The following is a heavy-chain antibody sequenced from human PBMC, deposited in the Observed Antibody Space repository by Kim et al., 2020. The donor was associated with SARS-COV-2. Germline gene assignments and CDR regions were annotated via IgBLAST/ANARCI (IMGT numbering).Heavy chain of an antibody. Sequence: GGSLRLSCAASGFAFSSYAMSWVRQAPGKGLEWVSVISGSTNGAYYADSVKGRFTISRDNSENTLYLQMNNLRAEDTALYYCAKSSIATPKSWFDTWGQGTLVTVPS. V-gene: IGHV3-23*01. J-gene: IGHJ5*02. CDR1: GFAFSSYA. CDR3: AKSSIATPKSWFDT. D-gene: IGHD6-6*01. CDR2: ISGSTNGA.